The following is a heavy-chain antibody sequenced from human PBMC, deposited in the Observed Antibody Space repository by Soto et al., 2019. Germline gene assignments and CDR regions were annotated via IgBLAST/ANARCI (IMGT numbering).Heavy chain of an antibody. CDR1: GDSINNADYY. CDR2: IYYSGTT. J-gene: IGHJ3*02. D-gene: IGHD3-10*01. V-gene: IGHV4-31*03. CDR3: ARVRGHAFDI. Sequence: QVQLQESGPGLVKPSQTLSLNCSVSGDSINNADYYWSWIRQHAGRGLEWIGYIYYSGTTYYNPSLTSRVTISMDTSKNQFSLEMSSVTAADTAVYYCARVRGHAFDIRDQGTMVTVSS.